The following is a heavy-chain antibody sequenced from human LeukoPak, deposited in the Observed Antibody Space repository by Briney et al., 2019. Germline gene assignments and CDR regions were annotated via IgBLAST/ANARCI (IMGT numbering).Heavy chain of an antibody. Sequence: SETLSLTCTVSGGSINNYYWSWIRQPAGKGLEWVGRMYASGSTSYNPSLNSRVTMSVDTSKNQFSLKLDSVTAADTAMYYCARDVRRSSSSSNSFYYYMDVWGKGTTVTVSS. CDR1: GGSINNYY. V-gene: IGHV4-4*07. CDR2: MYASGST. D-gene: IGHD6-6*01. CDR3: ARDVRRSSSSSNSFYYYMDV. J-gene: IGHJ6*03.